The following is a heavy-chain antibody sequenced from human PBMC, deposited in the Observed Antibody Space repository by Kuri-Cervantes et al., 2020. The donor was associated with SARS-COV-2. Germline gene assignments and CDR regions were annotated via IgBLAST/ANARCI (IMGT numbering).Heavy chain of an antibody. V-gene: IGHV3-30*14. J-gene: IGHJ5*02. CDR1: GFTFSSYA. CDR3: ARERGLRGWFDP. CDR2: ISYDGSNK. Sequence: GGSLRLSCAASGFTFSSYAMHWVRQAPGKGLEWVAVISYDGSNKYYADSVKGRFTISRDNSKNTLYLQMNSLRAEDTAVYYCARERGLRGWFDPWGQGTPVTVSS.